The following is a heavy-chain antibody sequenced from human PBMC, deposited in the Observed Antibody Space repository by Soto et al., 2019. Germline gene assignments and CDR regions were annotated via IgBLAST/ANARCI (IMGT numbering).Heavy chain of an antibody. V-gene: IGHV1-18*01. Sequence: QVQLVQSGAEVKKPGASVKVSCKASGYTFTSYGISWVRQAPGQGLEWMGWISAYNGNTNYAQKLQGRVTMTTDTSTSTAYIELRSLRSDDTAVYYCASSSSGFYYYYGMDVWGQGTTVTVSS. CDR1: GYTFTSYG. CDR2: ISAYNGNT. J-gene: IGHJ6*02. D-gene: IGHD6-6*01. CDR3: ASSSSGFYYYYGMDV.